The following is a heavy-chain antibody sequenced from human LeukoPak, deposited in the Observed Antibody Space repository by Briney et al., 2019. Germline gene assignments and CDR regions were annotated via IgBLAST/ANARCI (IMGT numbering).Heavy chain of an antibody. Sequence: GGSLRLSCAASGFTFSGSAIHWVRQASGKGLEWVGRIRSKANNYATAYVASMKGRFTISRDDSKNTAYLQMNSLKTEDTAVYYCTRHSHDSSAGWFDPWGQGTLVTVSS. V-gene: IGHV3-73*01. J-gene: IGHJ5*02. CDR1: GFTFSGSA. D-gene: IGHD3-22*01. CDR3: TRHSHDSSAGWFDP. CDR2: IRSKANNYAT.